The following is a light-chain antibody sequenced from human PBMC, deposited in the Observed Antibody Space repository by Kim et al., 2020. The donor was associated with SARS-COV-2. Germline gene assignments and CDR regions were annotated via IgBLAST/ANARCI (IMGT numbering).Light chain of an antibody. Sequence: EIVLTQSPGTLSLSPGERATLSCRASQSVSSSYLAWYQQKPGQAPRLVIYGASSRATGIPDTFSGSGSGTDFTLTISRLEPEDFAVYYCQQYGSSPRTFGQGTKLEIK. CDR2: GAS. CDR1: QSVSSSY. CDR3: QQYGSSPRT. J-gene: IGKJ2*01. V-gene: IGKV3-20*01.